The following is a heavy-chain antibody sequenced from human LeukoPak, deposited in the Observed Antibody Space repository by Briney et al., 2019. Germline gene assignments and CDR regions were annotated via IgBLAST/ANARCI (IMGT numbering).Heavy chain of an antibody. CDR2: INHSGST. CDR1: GGSFSDYQ. J-gene: IGHJ4*02. CDR3: ARRGLSSSSPTYYFDS. Sequence: SETLSLTCAVSGGSFSDYQWNWIRQSPGKGLEWIGEINHSGSTNYNPSLKSRVTISVYTSKNQFSLKLSSVTAADTAVYYCARRGLSSSSPTYYFDSWGQGTLVTVSS. V-gene: IGHV4-34*01. D-gene: IGHD6-13*01.